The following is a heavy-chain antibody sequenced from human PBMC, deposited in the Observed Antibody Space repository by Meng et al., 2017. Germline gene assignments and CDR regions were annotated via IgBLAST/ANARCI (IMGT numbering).Heavy chain of an antibody. CDR1: VFTFSSYT. D-gene: IGHD6-19*01. CDR2: ISGSGGST. J-gene: IGHJ4*02. V-gene: IGHV3-23*04. CDR3: ARDSSGWFHFDY. Sequence: EVQRVSSGGGLVQPGWSLRLSCAASVFTFSSYTMSWVRQAPGKGLEWVSAISGSGGSTYYADSVKGRFTISRDNSKNTLSLQMNSLRAEDTAVYYCARDSSGWFHFDYWGQGTLVTVSS.